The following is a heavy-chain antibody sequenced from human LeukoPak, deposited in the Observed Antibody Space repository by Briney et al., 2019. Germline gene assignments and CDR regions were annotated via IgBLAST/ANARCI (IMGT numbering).Heavy chain of an antibody. V-gene: IGHV4-39*01. Sequence: SETLSLTYTVSGPSISSSTYYWGWSRQPPGKGLEWFGILYYSGSTYYNPSLKSRVTISEDTSKNQFSPKLSSVTAADTAVYYCARQHSSGWLLDYWGQGTLVTVSS. D-gene: IGHD6-19*01. CDR2: LYYSGST. J-gene: IGHJ4*02. CDR1: GPSISSSTYY. CDR3: ARQHSSGWLLDY.